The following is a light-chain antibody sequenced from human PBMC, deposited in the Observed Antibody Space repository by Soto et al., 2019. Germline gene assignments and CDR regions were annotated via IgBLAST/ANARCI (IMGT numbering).Light chain of an antibody. V-gene: IGKV1-12*01. J-gene: IGKJ2*01. CDR1: QDISSW. Sequence: DIQMTQSPSSVSASVGDRVTITCRASQDISSWLAWYQQKPGKAPNLLIFSASSLECGVPSRFSGSGSGTEFTLTISSLQPEDFATYYCQQANTFPYTFGQGTKLEIK. CDR3: QQANTFPYT. CDR2: SAS.